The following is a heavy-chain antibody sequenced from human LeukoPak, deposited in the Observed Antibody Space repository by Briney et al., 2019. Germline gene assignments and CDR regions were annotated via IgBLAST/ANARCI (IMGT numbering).Heavy chain of an antibody. CDR2: VDGGGGGT. Sequence: PGGSLRLSCAASGFTLSSYAMTWVRQAPGRGLEWVSSVDGGGGGTYYADSVKGRFTISRDNSKDTLNLQMNGLRAEDTAVYFCAKQSAGSAAWYSLHYDFWGQGTLVTVSS. CDR1: GFTLSSYA. J-gene: IGHJ4*02. V-gene: IGHV3-23*01. CDR3: AKQSAGSAAWYSLHYDF. D-gene: IGHD6-13*01.